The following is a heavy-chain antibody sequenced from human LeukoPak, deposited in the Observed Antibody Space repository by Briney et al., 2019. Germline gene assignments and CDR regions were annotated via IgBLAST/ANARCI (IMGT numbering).Heavy chain of an antibody. V-gene: IGHV3-21*01. CDR3: ARDLGGYGDSGTNFDY. D-gene: IGHD4-17*01. CDR2: ISTSSIYI. J-gene: IGHJ4*02. CDR1: GFTFSSYS. Sequence: GGSLRLSCAASGFTFSSYSMNWGRQAPGKGLEWVSAISTSSIYIYYADSVKGRFTISRHNAKKSLYLQMNSLRAEDTAVYCCARDLGGYGDSGTNFDYWGQGTLVTVSS.